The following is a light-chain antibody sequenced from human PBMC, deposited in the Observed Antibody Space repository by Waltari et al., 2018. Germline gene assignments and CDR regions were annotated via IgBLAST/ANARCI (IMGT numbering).Light chain of an antibody. Sequence: DIQMTQSPSTLSASIGDRVTITCRPSQSISTWLDWYQQKPGKAPKLLIYKASSLLSGVPSRFSGSGSGTEFTLTISSLQPDDFATYYCQQYNNNSPFTFGPGTKVDIK. CDR1: QSISTW. CDR2: KAS. CDR3: QQYNNNSPFT. J-gene: IGKJ3*01. V-gene: IGKV1-5*03.